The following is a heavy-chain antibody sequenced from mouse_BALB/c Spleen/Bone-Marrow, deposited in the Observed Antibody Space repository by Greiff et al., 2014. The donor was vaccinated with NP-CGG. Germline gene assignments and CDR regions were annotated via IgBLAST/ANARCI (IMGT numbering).Heavy chain of an antibody. J-gene: IGHJ2*01. V-gene: IGHV5-12*02. CDR1: GFSFSDYY. CDR2: ISDSGGST. D-gene: IGHD1-1*01. CDR3: ARLGDYSYFDY. Sequence: EVHLVESGGGIVQPGGPLKLSCVISGFSFSDYYMYWVRQTPVKRLEWVAYISDSGGSTYYPDNVKGRFTISRDNAKNTLYLQMSRLKSEDTAMYYCARLGDYSYFDYWGQGTTLTVSS.